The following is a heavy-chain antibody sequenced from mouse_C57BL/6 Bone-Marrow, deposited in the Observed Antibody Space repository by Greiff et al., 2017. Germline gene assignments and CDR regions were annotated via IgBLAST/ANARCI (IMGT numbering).Heavy chain of an antibody. J-gene: IGHJ2*01. CDR1: GYTFTSYW. D-gene: IGHD1-1*01. CDR2: IYPGSGST. Sequence: VQLQQPGAELVKPGASVKMSCKASGYTFTSYWITWVKQRPGQGLEWIGDIYPGSGSTNYNEKFKSKATLTADTSSSTAYMQLSSLTSEDSAVYYSARDYYGSSYLYYFDYWGEGTTLTVSS. V-gene: IGHV1-55*01. CDR3: ARDYYGSSYLYYFDY.